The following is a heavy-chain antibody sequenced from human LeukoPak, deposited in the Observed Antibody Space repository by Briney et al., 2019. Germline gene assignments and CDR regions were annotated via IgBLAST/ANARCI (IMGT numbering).Heavy chain of an antibody. D-gene: IGHD3-9*01. CDR3: ARAYYDILTGYPIFDY. CDR1: GFSLSSYW. Sequence: GGSLRLSCAASGFSLSSYWMTWVRQAPGKGLEWVSYISSSSFTIYYADSVKGRFTISRDNAKNSLYLQMNSLRAEDSAVYYCARAYYDILTGYPIFDYWGQGTLVTVSS. J-gene: IGHJ4*02. CDR2: ISSSSFTI. V-gene: IGHV3-48*01.